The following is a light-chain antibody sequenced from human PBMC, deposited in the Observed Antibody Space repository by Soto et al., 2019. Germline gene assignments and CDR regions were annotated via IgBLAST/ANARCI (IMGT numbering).Light chain of an antibody. CDR1: QSVASSY. V-gene: IGKV3-20*01. J-gene: IGKJ1*01. CDR3: HHFGSLPET. Sequence: EVVLTQSPGTLSLSPGERVTLSCRASQSVASSYLAWYQQKPGRAPRLLFYSASSRATGIPDRFSGSGSGTDFTLTSSRLEPEEFAVYYCHHFGSLPETFGQGTNVE. CDR2: SAS.